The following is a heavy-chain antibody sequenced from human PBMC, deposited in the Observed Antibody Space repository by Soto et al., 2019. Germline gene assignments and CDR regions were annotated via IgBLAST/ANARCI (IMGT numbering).Heavy chain of an antibody. CDR2: IWYDGSNK. V-gene: IGHV3-33*08. D-gene: IGHD3-22*01. CDR3: ARDRGYYYDSSGYSHLSLDY. CDR1: GFTFSSYW. Sequence: GGSLRLSCAASGFTFSSYWMSWVRQAPGKGLEWVAVIWYDGSNKYYADSVKGRFTISRDNSKNTLYLQMNSLRAEDTAVYYCARDRGYYYDSSGYSHLSLDYWGQGTLVTVSS. J-gene: IGHJ4*02.